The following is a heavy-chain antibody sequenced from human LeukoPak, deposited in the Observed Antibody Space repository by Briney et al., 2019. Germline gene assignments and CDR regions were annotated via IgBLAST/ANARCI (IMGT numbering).Heavy chain of an antibody. CDR2: INHSGST. CDR1: GGSFSGYY. D-gene: IGHD2-8*01. Sequence: SETLSLTCAVYGGSFSGYYWSWIRQPPGKGLEWIGEINHSGSTNYNPSLKSRVTISVDTSKNQFSLKLSSVTAADTAVYYCAQSPNPAYYYMDVWGKGTTVTVSS. CDR3: AQSPNPAYYYMDV. V-gene: IGHV4-34*01. J-gene: IGHJ6*03.